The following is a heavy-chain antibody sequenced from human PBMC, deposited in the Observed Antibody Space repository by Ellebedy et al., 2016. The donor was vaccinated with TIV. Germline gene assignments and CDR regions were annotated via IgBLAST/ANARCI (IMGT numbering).Heavy chain of an antibody. D-gene: IGHD6-19*01. Sequence: SGPTLVKPTQTLTLTCTFSGFSLSTSEVGVGWIRQPPAKALACLALIFWGDYKRYSPSLKSRLTLTKDTSKNQVVLTMTNMDPVDTATYYGAHRRGSGWYDYWGQGTLVTVSS. CDR1: GFSLSTSEVG. CDR3: AHRRGSGWYDY. J-gene: IGHJ4*02. CDR2: IFWGDYK. V-gene: IGHV2-5*02.